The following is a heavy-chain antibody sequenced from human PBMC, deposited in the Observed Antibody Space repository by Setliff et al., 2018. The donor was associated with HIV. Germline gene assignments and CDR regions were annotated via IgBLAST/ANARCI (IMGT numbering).Heavy chain of an antibody. V-gene: IGHV3-48*02. CDR1: GFSFSSYS. CDR2: INTATVTTT. Sequence: PGGSLRLSCAASGFSFSSYSMNWVRQAPGKGLEWIAYINTATVTTTVYYADSVKGRFAVSRDNAKNSLFLDMNSLRDGDSAVYYCARVGRIYYFEHWGQGTVVTVSS. J-gene: IGHJ4*02. D-gene: IGHD1-26*01. CDR3: ARVGRIYYFEH.